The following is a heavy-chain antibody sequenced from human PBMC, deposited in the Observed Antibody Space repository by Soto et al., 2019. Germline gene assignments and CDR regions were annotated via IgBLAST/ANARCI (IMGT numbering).Heavy chain of an antibody. CDR2: IYYSGST. Sequence: QVQLQESGPGLVKPSQTLSLTCTVSGGSISSGGYYWSWIRQHPGKGLEWIGYIYYSGSTYYNPSLKSRVTISVDTSKSQFCLKLSSVTAAATAVYYCARRMEGRYYYGMDVWGQGTTITVSS. D-gene: IGHD3-10*01. V-gene: IGHV4-31*03. CDR1: GGSISSGGYY. CDR3: ARRMEGRYYYGMDV. J-gene: IGHJ6*02.